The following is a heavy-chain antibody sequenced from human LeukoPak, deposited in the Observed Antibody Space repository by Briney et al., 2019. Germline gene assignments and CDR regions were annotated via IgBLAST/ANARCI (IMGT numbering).Heavy chain of an antibody. CDR1: GYTFTCHY. J-gene: IGHJ3*02. D-gene: IGHD1-1*01. V-gene: IGHV1-2*02. CDR3: ARCSTPHWIFDAFDI. CDR2: INPNSGGN. Sequence: ASVKVSCKASGYTFTCHYMHWVRQAPGQGPEWMGWINPNSGGNNYAQKFQGRVTMTRDTYISTAYMELRGLRSDDTAVYYCARCSTPHWIFDAFDIWGQGTMVTVSS.